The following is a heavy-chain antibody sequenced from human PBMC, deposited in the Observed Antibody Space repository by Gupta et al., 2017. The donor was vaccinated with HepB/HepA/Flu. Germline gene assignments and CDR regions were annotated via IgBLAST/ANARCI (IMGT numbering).Heavy chain of an antibody. Sequence: QVQLVESGGGVVQPGRSLRRSCAAPGFIFSSYGMHWVRQAPGKGLEWVAVILYDGSNKYYADFVKGRFTISRDNSKNTLYLQMNSLRAEDTAVYYCAKDLLDYDSSGPGHYWGQGTLVTVSS. CDR2: ILYDGSNK. D-gene: IGHD3-22*01. V-gene: IGHV3-30*18. CDR3: AKDLLDYDSSGPGHY. J-gene: IGHJ4*02. CDR1: GFIFSSYG.